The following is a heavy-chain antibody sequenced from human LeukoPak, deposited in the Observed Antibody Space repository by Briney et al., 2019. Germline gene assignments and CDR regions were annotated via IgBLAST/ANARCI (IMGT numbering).Heavy chain of an antibody. Sequence: ASVKVSCKASGYSFTGYYIHWVRQAPGQGLEWMGWINTDGGVTKSAQNFQGRVTMTRDKSINTVYMELSGLTSDDTALYYCARGPNHYYYMDFWGTGTTVSVSS. J-gene: IGHJ6*03. CDR3: ARGPNHYYYMDF. D-gene: IGHD2-8*01. CDR1: GYSFTGYY. V-gene: IGHV1-2*02. CDR2: INTDGGVT.